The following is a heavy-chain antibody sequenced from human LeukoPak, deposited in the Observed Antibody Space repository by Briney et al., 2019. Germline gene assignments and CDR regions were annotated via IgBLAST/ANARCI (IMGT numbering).Heavy chain of an antibody. J-gene: IGHJ4*02. Sequence: GGSLRLSCAASGFTFSSYAMSWVRQAPGKGLEWVSAISGSGGSTYYADSVKGRFTISRDNSKNTLYLQMNSLRPEDTAVYYCAKSALSGYDAVRYYFDYWGQGTLVTVSS. CDR3: AKSALSGYDAVRYYFDY. CDR2: ISGSGGST. CDR1: GFTFSSYA. V-gene: IGHV3-23*01. D-gene: IGHD3-3*01.